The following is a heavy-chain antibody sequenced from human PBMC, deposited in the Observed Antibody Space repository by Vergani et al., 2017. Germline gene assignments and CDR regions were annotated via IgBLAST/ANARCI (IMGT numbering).Heavy chain of an antibody. CDR2: IYWNDDK. CDR3: SHRRCQVPHSSSSGYYFDY. J-gene: IGHJ4*02. CDR1: GFSLSTSGVG. V-gene: IGHV2-5*01. D-gene: IGHD6-6*01. Sequence: QITLKESGPTLVKPTQTLTLTCTFSGFSLSTSGVGVGWIRQPPGKALEWLALIYWNDDKRYSPSLKSRLTITKDTSKNQVVLTMTNMDPVDTATYYCSHRRCQVPHSSSSGYYFDYWGQGTLVTVSS.